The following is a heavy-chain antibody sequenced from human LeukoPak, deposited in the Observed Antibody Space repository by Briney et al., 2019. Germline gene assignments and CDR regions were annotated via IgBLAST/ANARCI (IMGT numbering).Heavy chain of an antibody. D-gene: IGHD3-16*01. CDR3: ATSRGGS. CDR1: GFSFSDSW. V-gene: IGHV3-7*01. J-gene: IGHJ5*02. CDR2: IKLDASEK. Sequence: PGGSLRLSCAASGFSFSDSWMNWVRQAPGKGLEWVANIKLDASEKYYVDSVKGRFAISRDNAKNTLYLQMNSLRAEDTAVYYCATSRGGSWGQGIPVTVSS.